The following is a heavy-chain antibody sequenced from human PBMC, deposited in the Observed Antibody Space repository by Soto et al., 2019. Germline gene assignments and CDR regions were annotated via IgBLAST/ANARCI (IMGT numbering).Heavy chain of an antibody. D-gene: IGHD3-3*01. CDR2: INSDGSST. CDR3: ARDSSPYYDFWSGFYTYFHY. Sequence: PGGCLRLSCAVSGVTFSSHWMHWVRQAPGKGLVWVSRINSDGSSTNYADSVKGRFTISRDNAKKTLYLQMNSLRADDTAVYYCARDSSPYYDFWSGFYTYFHYWGQGALVTVSS. CDR1: GVTFSSHW. J-gene: IGHJ4*02. V-gene: IGHV3-74*01.